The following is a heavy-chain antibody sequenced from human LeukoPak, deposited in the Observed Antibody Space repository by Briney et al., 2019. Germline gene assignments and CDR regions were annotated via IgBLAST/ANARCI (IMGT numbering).Heavy chain of an antibody. Sequence: SETLSLTCTVSGDSVSSGVYYWSWIRQPPGKGLEWIGYIYYSGSTYYNPSLASRLTISVDTSRNQFSLNLSSVTAADTAVYYCAIREGVRAGYFDDWGQGTLVTVSS. CDR1: GDSVSSGVYY. D-gene: IGHD3-10*01. V-gene: IGHV4-31*03. J-gene: IGHJ4*02. CDR3: AIREGVRAGYFDD. CDR2: IYYSGST.